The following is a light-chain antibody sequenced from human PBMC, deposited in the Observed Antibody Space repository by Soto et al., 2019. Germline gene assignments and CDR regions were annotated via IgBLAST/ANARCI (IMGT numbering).Light chain of an antibody. CDR3: QWRSDWPPRLT. J-gene: IGKJ4*01. CDR2: DAS. V-gene: IGKV3-11*01. CDR1: ESIGNY. Sequence: EVVLTQSPATLSLSPGERATLSCRASESIGNYLAWYQQKLGQAPKLLIYDASHRAIGIPGRFSGDGSGTDFTRTISSLAPEDFAVYYCQWRSDWPPRLTFGGGTKVEIK.